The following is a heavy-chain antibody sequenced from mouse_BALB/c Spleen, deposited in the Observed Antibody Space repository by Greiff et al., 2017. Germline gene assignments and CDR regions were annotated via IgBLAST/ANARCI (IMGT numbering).Heavy chain of an antibody. D-gene: IGHD1-1*01. V-gene: IGHV3-2*02. CDR1: GYSITSDYA. CDR2: ISYSGST. CDR3: ARSITTVVDFDY. J-gene: IGHJ2*01. Sequence: EVKLVESGPGLVKPSQSLSLTCTVTGYSITSDYAWNWIRQFPGNKLEWMGYISYSGSTSYNPSLKSRISITRDTSKNQFFLQLNSVTTEDTATYYCARSITTVVDFDYWGQGTTLTVSS.